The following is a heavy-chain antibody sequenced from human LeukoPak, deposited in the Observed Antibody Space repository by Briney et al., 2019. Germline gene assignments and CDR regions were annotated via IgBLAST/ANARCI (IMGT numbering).Heavy chain of an antibody. CDR1: GFTFSSYA. V-gene: IGHV3-30*02. Sequence: PGGSLRLSCAASGFTFSSYAMHWVRQAPGKGLEWVAFIRYDGSNKYYADSVKGRFTISRDNSKNTLYLQMNSLRAEDTAVYYCAKDLAYSGYFDYWGQGTLVTVSS. CDR2: IRYDGSNK. J-gene: IGHJ4*02. CDR3: AKDLAYSGYFDY. D-gene: IGHD1-26*01.